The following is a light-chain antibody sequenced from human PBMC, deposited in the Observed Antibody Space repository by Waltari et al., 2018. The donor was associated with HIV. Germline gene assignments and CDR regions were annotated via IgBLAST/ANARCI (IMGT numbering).Light chain of an antibody. CDR3: AVLDDTLGGGV. Sequence: QSVLTQPPSASGTPGQKVTISCSGGTATIGANLVFWFQQFPGTAPKLLIYRDNLRHSGVPARFSGSKSGTSASLTISGLRSDDEAHYFCAVLDDTLGGGVFGGGTKLTVL. CDR2: RDN. CDR1: TATIGANL. V-gene: IGLV1-47*01. J-gene: IGLJ2*01.